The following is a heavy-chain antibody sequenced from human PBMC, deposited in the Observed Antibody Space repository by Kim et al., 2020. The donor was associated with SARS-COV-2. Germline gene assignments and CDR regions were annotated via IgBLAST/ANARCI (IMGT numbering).Heavy chain of an antibody. V-gene: IGHV3-23*01. D-gene: IGHD5-18*01. CDR3: AKDPLGNRHTAMVHRLIYYFDY. Sequence: GGSLRLSCAASGFTFSSYAMSWVRQAPGKGLEWVSAISGSGGSTYYADSVNGRFTISRDNSKNTLYLQMNSLRAEDTAVYYCAKDPLGNRHTAMVHRLIYYFDYWGQGTLVTVSS. J-gene: IGHJ4*02. CDR1: GFTFSSYA. CDR2: ISGSGGST.